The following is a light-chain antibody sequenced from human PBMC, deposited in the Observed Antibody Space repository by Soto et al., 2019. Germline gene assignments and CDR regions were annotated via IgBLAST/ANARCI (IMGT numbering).Light chain of an antibody. CDR3: QQYGSSPIT. CDR1: QSVSSSY. J-gene: IGKJ5*01. Sequence: EIVLTQSPGTLSLSPGERATLSCRASQSVSSSYLAWYQQKPGQAPRLLIYGASSRATDIPDRFSGSGSGTDFTLTISRLEPQDFEVYYCQQYGSSPITFGQGTRLEIK. CDR2: GAS. V-gene: IGKV3-20*01.